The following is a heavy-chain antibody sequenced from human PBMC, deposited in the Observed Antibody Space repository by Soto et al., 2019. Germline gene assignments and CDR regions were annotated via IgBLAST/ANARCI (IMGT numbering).Heavy chain of an antibody. J-gene: IGHJ6*02. Sequence: GALRLSCAASGFTFSSYWISWVRQAPGKGLEWLANIKQDGSEKYYVDSVKGRFTVSRDNTKNSLYLQMNSLRAEDTAVYYCAREGYSYRGSVPALRYYYYYYGMDVWGQGTTVTVYS. CDR1: GFTFSSYW. V-gene: IGHV3-7*01. D-gene: IGHD5-18*01. CDR2: IKQDGSEK. CDR3: AREGYSYRGSVPALRYYYYYYGMDV.